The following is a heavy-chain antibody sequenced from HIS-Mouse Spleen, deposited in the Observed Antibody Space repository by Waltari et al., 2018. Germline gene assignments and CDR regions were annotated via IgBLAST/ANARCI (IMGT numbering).Heavy chain of an antibody. V-gene: IGHV4-39*01. CDR2: IYYSGST. CDR1: GGSISSSSYY. Sequence: QLQLQESGPGLVKPSETLSLTCTVSGGSISSSSYYWGWIRQPPGKGLEWIGGIYYSGSTYDNPSLKSRVTISVDTSKNQFSLKLSSVTAADTAVYYCARHNLNYWYFDLWGRGTLVTVSS. J-gene: IGHJ2*01. CDR3: ARHNLNYWYFDL.